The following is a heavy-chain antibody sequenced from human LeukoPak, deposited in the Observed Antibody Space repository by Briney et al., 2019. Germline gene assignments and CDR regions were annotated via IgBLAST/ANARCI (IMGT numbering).Heavy chain of an antibody. D-gene: IGHD4-17*01. CDR1: GFTFSDYW. Sequence: GGSLRLSCAASGFTFSDYWMHWVRQAPGKGLVWVSRINSDGSSTADADSVKGRFTISRDNAKNTLYLQMNSLRAEDAAMYYCARGGGTTVTTRDNWFDSWGQGTLVTVSS. CDR2: INSDGSST. V-gene: IGHV3-74*01. J-gene: IGHJ5*01. CDR3: ARGGGTTVTTRDNWFDS.